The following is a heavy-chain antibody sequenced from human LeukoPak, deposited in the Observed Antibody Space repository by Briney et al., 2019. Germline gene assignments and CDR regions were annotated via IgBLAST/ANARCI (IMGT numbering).Heavy chain of an antibody. J-gene: IGHJ4*02. CDR1: GFTFSDAW. V-gene: IGHV3-15*01. D-gene: IGHD2-21*02. CDR3: STSLRGSDCCLDY. Sequence: PGGSLRLSCAASGFTFSDAWVSWVRQAPGGGLEWVGRIKSKTDGGTTDYAAPVKGRFTISRDDSSGTLYLLMNSLKTEDTAVYYCSTSLRGSDCCLDYWGQGTLVAVSS. CDR2: IKSKTDGGTT.